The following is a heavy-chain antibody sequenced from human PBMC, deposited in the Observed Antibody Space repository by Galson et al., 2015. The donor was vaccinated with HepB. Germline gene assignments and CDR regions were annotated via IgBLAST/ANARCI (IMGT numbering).Heavy chain of an antibody. Sequence: SETLSLTCAVSGGSISSSNWWSWVRQPPGKGLEWIGEIYHSGSTNYNPSLKSRVTISVDKSKNQFSLKLSSVTAADTAVYYCARALGWTPGGRGNLGYCSSTSCYSSSKAEYFQHWGQGTLVTVSS. J-gene: IGHJ1*01. CDR1: GGSISSSNW. CDR3: ARALGWTPGGRGNLGYCSSTSCYSSSKAEYFQH. D-gene: IGHD2-2*01. V-gene: IGHV4-4*02. CDR2: IYHSGST.